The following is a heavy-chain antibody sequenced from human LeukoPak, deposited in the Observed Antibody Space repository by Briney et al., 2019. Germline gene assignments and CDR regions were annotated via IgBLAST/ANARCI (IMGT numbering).Heavy chain of an antibody. V-gene: IGHV4-34*01. CDR3: ARRFFYYYYMDV. CDR1: GGSFSGYY. CDR2: INHSGST. D-gene: IGHD3-3*01. Sequence: SETLSLICAVYGGSFSGYYWSWIRQPPGKGLEWIGEINHSGSTNYNPSLKSRVTISVDTSKNQFSLKLSSVTAADTAVYCCARRFFYYYYMDVWGKGTTVTVSS. J-gene: IGHJ6*03.